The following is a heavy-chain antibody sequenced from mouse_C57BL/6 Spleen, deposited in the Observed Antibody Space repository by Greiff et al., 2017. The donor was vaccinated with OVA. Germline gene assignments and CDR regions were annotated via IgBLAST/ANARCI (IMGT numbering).Heavy chain of an antibody. CDR3: ARDLGFAY. J-gene: IGHJ3*01. Sequence: VQLKESGPELVKPGASVKMSCKASGYTFTDYNMHWVKQSHGKSLEWIGYINPNNGGTSYNQKFKGKATLTVNKSSSTAYMELRSLTSEESAVYYCARDLGFAYWGQGTLVTVSA. V-gene: IGHV1-22*01. CDR1: GYTFTDYN. CDR2: INPNNGGT.